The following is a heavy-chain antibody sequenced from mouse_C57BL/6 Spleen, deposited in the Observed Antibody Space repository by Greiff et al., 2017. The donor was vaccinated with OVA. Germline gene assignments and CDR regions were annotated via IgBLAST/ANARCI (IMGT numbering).Heavy chain of an antibody. V-gene: IGHV1-69*01. CDR2: IDPSDSYT. Sequence: QVQLQQPGAELVMPGASVKLSCKASGYTFTSYWMHWVKQRPGQGLEWIGEIDPSDSYTNYNQKFKGKSTLTVDKSSSTAYMQLSSLTSEDSAVYYCARSGYSPAWFAYWGQGTLVTVSA. J-gene: IGHJ3*01. CDR1: GYTFTSYW. CDR3: ARSGYSPAWFAY. D-gene: IGHD2-12*01.